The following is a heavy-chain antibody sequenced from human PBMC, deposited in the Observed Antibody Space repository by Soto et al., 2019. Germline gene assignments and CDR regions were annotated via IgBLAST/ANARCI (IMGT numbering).Heavy chain of an antibody. Sequence: EVQLLESGGGLVQPGGSLRLSCAASGFSFSSYAMNWVSQAPGKGLEWVSVISGSGDSTYYADSVKSRFTISSDNSKNTLYLQMISLRAEDTAVYYCARRSSGWYFDYWGQGTLVIVSS. CDR2: ISGSGDST. CDR3: ARRSSGWYFDY. CDR1: GFSFSSYA. D-gene: IGHD6-19*01. V-gene: IGHV3-23*01. J-gene: IGHJ4*02.